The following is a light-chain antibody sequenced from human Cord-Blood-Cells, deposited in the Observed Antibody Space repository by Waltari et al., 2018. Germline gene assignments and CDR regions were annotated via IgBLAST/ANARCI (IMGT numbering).Light chain of an antibody. Sequence: QSVLTQPPSASGTPGQRVTSAWSGSSSNIGSNTVNWSQQRPGTAPKLLIYSNNQRPSGVPDRFSGSKSGTSASLAISGLQSEDEADYYCAAWDDSLNGLWVFGGGTKLTVL. J-gene: IGLJ3*02. CDR3: AAWDDSLNGLWV. CDR2: SNN. V-gene: IGLV1-44*01. CDR1: SSNIGSNT.